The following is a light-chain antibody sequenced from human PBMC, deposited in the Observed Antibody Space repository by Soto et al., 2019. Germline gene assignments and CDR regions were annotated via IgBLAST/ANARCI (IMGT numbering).Light chain of an antibody. CDR1: SGSIASNY. Sequence: NFMLTQPHSVSESPGKTVTISCTRSSGSIASNYVQWYQQRPGSAPTTVIYEDYQRPSGVPDRFSGSIDSSSNSASLTISGLKTEDEADYYCQSYDSSNRVFGGGTKVTVL. V-gene: IGLV6-57*04. CDR2: EDY. CDR3: QSYDSSNRV. J-gene: IGLJ3*02.